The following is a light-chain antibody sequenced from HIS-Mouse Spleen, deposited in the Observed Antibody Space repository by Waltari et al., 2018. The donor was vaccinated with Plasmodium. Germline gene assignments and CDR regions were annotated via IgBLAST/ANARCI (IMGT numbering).Light chain of an antibody. J-gene: IGKJ3*01. CDR3: QQYNNWSFT. Sequence: EIVMTQSPATLSVSPGERATLSGRASQSVSSNLAWDQQKPGQAPRPLIYGASTRATGIPARFSGSGSGTEFTLTISSLQSEDFAVYYCQQYNNWSFTFGPGTKVDIK. CDR1: QSVSSN. CDR2: GAS. V-gene: IGKV3-15*01.